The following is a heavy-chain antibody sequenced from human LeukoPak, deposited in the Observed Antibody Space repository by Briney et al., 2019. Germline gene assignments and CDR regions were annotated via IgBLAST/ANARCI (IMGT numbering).Heavy chain of an antibody. Sequence: GSLRLSCAASGFTFSGYWMSWVRQAPGKGLEWLANIKSDGSEKYYVDSGKGRFTISRDNAKNSLYLQMNSLRPEDTAVYYCARMSRYGLDYWGQGTLVTVSS. CDR1: GFTFSGYW. J-gene: IGHJ4*02. D-gene: IGHD3-16*01. CDR3: ARMSRYGLDY. CDR2: IKSDGSEK. V-gene: IGHV3-7*04.